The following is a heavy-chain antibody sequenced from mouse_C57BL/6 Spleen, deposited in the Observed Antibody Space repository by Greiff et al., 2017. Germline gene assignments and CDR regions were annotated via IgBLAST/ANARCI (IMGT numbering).Heavy chain of an antibody. J-gene: IGHJ2*01. D-gene: IGHD2-5*01. CDR3: ARGYYSNELFYFDY. Sequence: VQLQQSGGGLVKPGGSLKLSCAASGFTFSDYGMHWVRQAPEKGLEWVAYISSGSSTIYYADTVKGRFTISRDNAKNTLFLQMTSLRSEDTAMYYCARGYYSNELFYFDYWGQGTTLTVSS. V-gene: IGHV5-17*01. CDR1: GFTFSDYG. CDR2: ISSGSSTI.